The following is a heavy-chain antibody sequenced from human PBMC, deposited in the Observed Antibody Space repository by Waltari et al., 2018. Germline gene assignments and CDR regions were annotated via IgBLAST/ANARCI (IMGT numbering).Heavy chain of an antibody. Sequence: ELQLVEPGGGVVQPGGSLRLSCVGFGFTLINYWMTWVLQAPGRGLEWVDNINEAGSVRYDADCVKGRFTVCRDNIKDSVYLRMSSLRTDDTAVYFCARVNWGFVGGALWGQGTMVTVSP. D-gene: IGHD7-27*01. CDR2: INEAGSVR. CDR3: ARVNWGFVGGAL. V-gene: IGHV3-7*03. CDR1: GFTLINYW. J-gene: IGHJ4*02.